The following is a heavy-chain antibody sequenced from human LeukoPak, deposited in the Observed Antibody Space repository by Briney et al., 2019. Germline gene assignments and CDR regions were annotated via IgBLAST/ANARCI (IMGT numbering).Heavy chain of an antibody. V-gene: IGHV1-2*02. D-gene: IGHD3-22*01. J-gene: IGHJ4*02. CDR2: INPNTGGT. CDR1: GYTFTGYY. Sequence: GASVKVSCKASGYTFTGYYMHWVRQAPGQGLEWMGWINPNTGGTTYAQNFQGRVTMTRDTSISTAYMELSRLRSDDTAVYYCARQWGGYYYDSSGYYPGVFDYWGQGTLVTVSS. CDR3: ARQWGGYYYDSSGYYPGVFDY.